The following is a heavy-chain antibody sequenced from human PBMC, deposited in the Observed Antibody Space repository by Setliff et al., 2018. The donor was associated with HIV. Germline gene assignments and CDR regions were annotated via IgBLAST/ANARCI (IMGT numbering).Heavy chain of an antibody. J-gene: IGHJ4*02. CDR3: ARYDYGDFDY. V-gene: IGHV4-34*01. Sequence: SETLSLTCAVFGGSFSGYYWSWIRQPPGKGLEWIGEINHSGSTDYNPSLKSRVTISVDTSKNQFSLSLSSVTAADTAVYYCARYDYGDFDYWGQGTPVTVS. D-gene: IGHD4-17*01. CDR1: GGSFSGYY. CDR2: INHSGST.